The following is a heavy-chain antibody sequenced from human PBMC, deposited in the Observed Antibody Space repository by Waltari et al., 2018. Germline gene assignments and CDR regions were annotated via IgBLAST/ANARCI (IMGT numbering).Heavy chain of an antibody. V-gene: IGHV1-24*01. CDR2: FDPEDGET. Sequence: QVQLVQSGAEVKKPGASVKVSXKVSXYTLTELSMHWVRQAPGKGLEWMGGFDPEDGETIYAQKFQGRVTMTEDTSTDTAYMELSSLRSEDTAVYYCATGKVVVAAAXGYFDYWGQGTLVXXSS. J-gene: IGHJ4*02. CDR3: ATGKVVVAAAXGYFDY. CDR1: XYTLTELS. D-gene: IGHD2-15*01.